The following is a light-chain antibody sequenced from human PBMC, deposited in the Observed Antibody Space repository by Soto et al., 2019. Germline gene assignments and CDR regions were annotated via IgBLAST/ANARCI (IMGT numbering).Light chain of an antibody. CDR1: QSISSR. J-gene: IGKJ1*01. CDR3: QQYKNWPPWT. Sequence: DIQMTESPSTMYASEVYRVTITCRISQSISSRLAWYQQKPGKAPKLLIYDASSLESGVPSRFSGSGSGTGFALTISILPSEDFAVYCCQQYKNWPPWTFGQGTKVDI. V-gene: IGKV1-5*01. CDR2: DAS.